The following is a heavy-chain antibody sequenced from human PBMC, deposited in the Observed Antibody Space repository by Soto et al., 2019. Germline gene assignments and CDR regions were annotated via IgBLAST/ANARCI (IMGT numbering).Heavy chain of an antibody. J-gene: IGHJ5*02. Sequence: QVQLVESGGGVVQPGRSLRLSCAASGFTFSSYAMHWVRQAPGKGLEWVAVISYDGSNKYYADSVKGRFTISRDNSKNTLDLQMNSLRAEDTAVYYCARAISDYGDANWFDPWGQGTLVTVSS. V-gene: IGHV3-30-3*01. CDR2: ISYDGSNK. CDR1: GFTFSSYA. CDR3: ARAISDYGDANWFDP. D-gene: IGHD4-17*01.